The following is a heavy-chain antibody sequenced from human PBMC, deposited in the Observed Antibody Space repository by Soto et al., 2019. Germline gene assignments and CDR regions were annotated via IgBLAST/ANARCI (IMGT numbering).Heavy chain of an antibody. CDR3: ARDPSEGRVGNWFES. D-gene: IGHD2-2*01. V-gene: IGHV1-8*01. J-gene: IGHJ5*01. Sequence: QVQLVQSGAEVKKPGASMKVSCKASGYTFINYDINWVQQASGQGLEWMGWMNPKSGDTGYAQKFQGRVTMTTNTTVTTAYLDLSSLTSEDTAVYYCARDPSEGRVGNWFESWGQGTLVTVSS. CDR2: MNPKSGDT. CDR1: GYTFINYD.